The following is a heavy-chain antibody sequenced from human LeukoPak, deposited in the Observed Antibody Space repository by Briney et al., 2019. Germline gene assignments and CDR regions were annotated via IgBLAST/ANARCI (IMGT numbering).Heavy chain of an antibody. Sequence: PGSSLRLSCASSGFSFGNYAMHWVRQAPGKGLEWVAVISYDGSNKYYADSVKGRFTISRDNSKNTLYLQMNSLRGEDTAVYYCARDSYGLDYWGQGTLVTVSS. CDR2: ISYDGSNK. CDR1: GFSFGNYA. V-gene: IGHV3-30-3*01. D-gene: IGHD5-18*01. CDR3: ARDSYGLDY. J-gene: IGHJ4*02.